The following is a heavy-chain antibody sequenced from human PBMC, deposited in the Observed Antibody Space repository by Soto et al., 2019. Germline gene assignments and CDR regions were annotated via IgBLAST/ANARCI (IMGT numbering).Heavy chain of an antibody. V-gene: IGHV3-73*02. Sequence: EVQLVESGGGLVQPGGSLKLSCAASGFNFSDSGMHWVRQASGKGLEWVGRIRSKANNYATPYAASVKGRFTISRDDSKNMVYLQMNGLKAEDTAVYYCTVDYETTASHWGQGTLVTVSS. CDR3: TVDYETTASH. D-gene: IGHD3-22*01. CDR1: GFNFSDSG. CDR2: IRSKANNYAT. J-gene: IGHJ4*02.